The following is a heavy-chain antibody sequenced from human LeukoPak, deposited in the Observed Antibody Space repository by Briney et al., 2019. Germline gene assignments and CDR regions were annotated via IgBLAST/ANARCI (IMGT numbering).Heavy chain of an antibody. CDR2: INWNGGST. V-gene: IGHV3-20*04. Sequence: GGSLGLSCAASGFTFDDYGMSWVRQAPGKGLEWVSGINWNGGSTGYADSVKGRFTISRDNAKNSLYLQMNSLRAEDTALYYCARELGYCSSTSCYTYGMDVWGQGTTVTVSS. CDR1: GFTFDDYG. D-gene: IGHD2-2*01. CDR3: ARELGYCSSTSCYTYGMDV. J-gene: IGHJ6*02.